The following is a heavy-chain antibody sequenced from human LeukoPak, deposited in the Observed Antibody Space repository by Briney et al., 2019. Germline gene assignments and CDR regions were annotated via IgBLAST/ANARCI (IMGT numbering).Heavy chain of an antibody. Sequence: GASVKVSCKASGGTFSRYAISWVRQAPGQGLEWMGGIIPIFGTANYAQKFQGRVTITTDESTSTAYMELSSLRSEDTAVYYCASSDCSSTSCYYSWFDPWGQGTLVTVSS. V-gene: IGHV1-69*05. CDR3: ASSDCSSTSCYYSWFDP. J-gene: IGHJ5*02. CDR1: GGTFSRYA. D-gene: IGHD2-2*01. CDR2: IIPIFGTA.